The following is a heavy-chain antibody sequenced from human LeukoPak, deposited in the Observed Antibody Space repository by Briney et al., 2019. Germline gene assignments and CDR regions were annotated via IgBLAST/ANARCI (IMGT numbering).Heavy chain of an antibody. V-gene: IGHV3-23*01. CDR2: ISGSGGST. D-gene: IGHD6-19*01. CDR1: GFSFSSYA. CDR3: AKDRTYGSSGQSDY. Sequence: GGSLRLSCAASGFSFSSYAMTWVRQAPGKGLEWASAISGSGGSTYYADSVKGRFTISRDNSKNTLHVQMNSLRVEDTAVYYCAKDRTYGSSGQSDYWGQGTLVTVSS. J-gene: IGHJ4*02.